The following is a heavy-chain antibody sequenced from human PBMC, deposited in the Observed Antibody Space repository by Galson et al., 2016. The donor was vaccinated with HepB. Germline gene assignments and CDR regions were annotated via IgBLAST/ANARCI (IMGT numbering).Heavy chain of an antibody. V-gene: IGHV3-30*03. CDR2: ISYDGNNR. D-gene: IGHD4-17*01. Sequence: SLRLSCATSGFTFNNYGINWVRQAPGKGLEWVAVISYDGNNRHCADAVKGRFTISRDSSTNTVYLQMNSLIADDTAVYFCSRDRGLLHYYYGMDVCGQGTTFTVSS. CDR3: SRDRGLLHYYYGMDV. CDR1: GFTFNNYG. J-gene: IGHJ6*02.